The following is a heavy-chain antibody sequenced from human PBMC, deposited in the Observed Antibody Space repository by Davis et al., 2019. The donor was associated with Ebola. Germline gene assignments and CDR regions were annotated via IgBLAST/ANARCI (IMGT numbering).Heavy chain of an antibody. V-gene: IGHV3-33*01. D-gene: IGHD2-2*01. CDR1: GFTFSAYG. CDR2: IWYTETNK. J-gene: IGHJ6*02. CDR3: ARGLFCSSSDCLNGVDV. Sequence: PGGSLRLSCAASGFTFSAYGMHWVRQSPGKGLEWVALIWYTETNKYYADSVKGRFTISRDNSKNTLYLQMNSLRAADTAMYYCARGLFCSSSDCLNGVDVWGQGTTVTVSS.